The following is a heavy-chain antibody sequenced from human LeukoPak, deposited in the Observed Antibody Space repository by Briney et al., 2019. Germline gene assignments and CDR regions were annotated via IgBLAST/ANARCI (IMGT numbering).Heavy chain of an antibody. J-gene: IGHJ6*02. CDR3: AKDSAVAATTYYYYGMDV. CDR1: GFTFSSYA. V-gene: IGHV3-23*01. D-gene: IGHD2-15*01. CDR2: ISGSGGST. Sequence: GGSLRLSCAASGFTFSSYAMSWVRQAPGKGLEWVSAISGSGGSTYYADSVKGRFTISRDNSKNTLYLQMNSLRAEDTAVYYCAKDSAVAATTYYYYGMDVWGQGTTVTVSS.